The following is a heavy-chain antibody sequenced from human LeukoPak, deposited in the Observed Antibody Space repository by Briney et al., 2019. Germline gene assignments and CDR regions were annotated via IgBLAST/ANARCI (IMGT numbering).Heavy chain of an antibody. J-gene: IGHJ5*02. CDR1: GFTLSSYA. V-gene: IGHV3-23*01. CDR2: ISGSGTST. D-gene: IGHD4-11*01. CDR3: AKGPDYSNYDWFDP. Sequence: GGSMRLSCAASGFTLSSYAMSWVRQAPGKGLEWVSAISGSGTSTYYADSVKGRFTISRDNSKNTLYLQMSSQRAADTAVYFCAKGPDYSNYDWFDPWGQGTLVTVSS.